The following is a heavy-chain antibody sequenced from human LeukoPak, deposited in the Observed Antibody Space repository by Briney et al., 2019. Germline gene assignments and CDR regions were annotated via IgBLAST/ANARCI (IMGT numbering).Heavy chain of an antibody. D-gene: IGHD1-26*01. CDR1: GGSISSYY. CDR2: IYYSGST. Sequence: SETLSLTCTVSGGSISSYYWSWIRQPPGKGLEWIGYIYYSGSTNYNPSLKSRVTMSVDTPKNQFSLKLSSVTAADTAVYYCARDGGSSLLWGQGTLVTVSS. CDR3: ARDGGSSLL. V-gene: IGHV4-59*12. J-gene: IGHJ4*02.